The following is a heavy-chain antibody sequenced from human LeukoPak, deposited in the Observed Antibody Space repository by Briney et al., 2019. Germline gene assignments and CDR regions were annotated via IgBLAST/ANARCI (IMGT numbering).Heavy chain of an antibody. Sequence: GGSLRLSCAASGFTFSNYVMSWVRQAPGKGLEWVSGISGSGDSTYSADSVRGRFTISRDNSKNTLSLKMNSLRPEDTAVYYCVKDSWSGNNIYDPFDMWGQGTMVTVSS. V-gene: IGHV3-23*01. CDR1: GFTFSNYV. D-gene: IGHD1-26*01. CDR2: ISGSGDST. J-gene: IGHJ3*02. CDR3: VKDSWSGNNIYDPFDM.